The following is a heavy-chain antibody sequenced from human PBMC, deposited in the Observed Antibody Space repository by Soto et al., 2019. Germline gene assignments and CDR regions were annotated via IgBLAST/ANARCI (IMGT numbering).Heavy chain of an antibody. Sequence: PSDALTHTYSNSGRPISIRRCHRRWTRLSLCKCLEWIASINYSGTTFYNPSLKSRVTLSVDTSKNQFALKLSSVTSAETAVYYCARHGITGSYYDAFDIWGQGTMVT. CDR2: INYSGTT. V-gene: IGHV4-39*01. CDR3: ARHGITGSYYDAFDI. D-gene: IGHD1-26*01. CDR1: GRPISIRRCH. J-gene: IGHJ3*02.